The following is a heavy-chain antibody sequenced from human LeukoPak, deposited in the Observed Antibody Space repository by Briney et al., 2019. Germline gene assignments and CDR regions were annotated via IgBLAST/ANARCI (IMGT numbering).Heavy chain of an antibody. CDR3: ARDLYRIVVVPHYFDY. V-gene: IGHV3-7*01. Sequence: GGSLRLSCAASGFTFSSYWMSWVRQAPGKGLEWVANIKQDGSEKYYVDSVKGRFTISRDNAKNSLYLQMNSLRAEDTAVYYCARDLYRIVVVPHYFDYWGQGTLVIVSS. CDR1: GFTFSSYW. CDR2: IKQDGSEK. J-gene: IGHJ4*02. D-gene: IGHD3-22*01.